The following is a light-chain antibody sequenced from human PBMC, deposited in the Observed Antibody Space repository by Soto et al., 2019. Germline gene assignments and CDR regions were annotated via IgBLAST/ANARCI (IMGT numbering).Light chain of an antibody. CDR1: QDISNY. V-gene: IGKV1-33*01. CDR3: QQYDNLPLT. CDR2: DAS. Sequence: DIQMTQSPSSLSASVGDRVTITCQASQDISNYLNWYQQKPGKAPKLLSYDASNLETGVPSRFSGSGSGTDFTFTISSLQPEDIATYYCQQYDNLPLTFGGGTKVES. J-gene: IGKJ4*01.